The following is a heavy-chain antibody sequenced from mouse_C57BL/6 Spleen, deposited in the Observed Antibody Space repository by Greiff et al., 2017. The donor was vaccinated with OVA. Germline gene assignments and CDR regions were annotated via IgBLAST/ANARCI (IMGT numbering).Heavy chain of an antibody. J-gene: IGHJ2*01. V-gene: IGHV1-22*01. D-gene: IGHD1-1*01. Sequence: VQLQQSGPELVKPGASVKMSCKASGYTFTDYNMHWVKQSHGKSLEWIGYINPNNGGTSYNQKFKGKATLTVNKSSSTAYMELRSLTSEDSAVYYCARGLTTVGYYFDYWGQGTTLTVSS. CDR1: GYTFTDYN. CDR2: INPNNGGT. CDR3: ARGLTTVGYYFDY.